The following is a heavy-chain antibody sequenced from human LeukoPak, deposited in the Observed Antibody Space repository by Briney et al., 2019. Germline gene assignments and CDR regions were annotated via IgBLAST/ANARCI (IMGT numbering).Heavy chain of an antibody. Sequence: GGSLRLSCAASGFTFSSYAMSWVRQAPGKGLEWVSTISGSGGSTYYADSVKGRFTISRDNSKNTLYLQMNNLRAEDTAVYYCAKDGYSGYVAYYFDYWGQGTLVTVSS. CDR3: AKDGYSGYVAYYFDY. J-gene: IGHJ4*02. V-gene: IGHV3-23*01. CDR1: GFTFSSYA. D-gene: IGHD5-12*01. CDR2: ISGSGGST.